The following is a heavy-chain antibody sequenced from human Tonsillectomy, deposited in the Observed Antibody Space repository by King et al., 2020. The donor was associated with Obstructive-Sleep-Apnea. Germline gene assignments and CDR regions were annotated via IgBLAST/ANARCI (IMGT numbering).Heavy chain of an antibody. CDR2: IYWDDDK. J-gene: IGHJ4*02. V-gene: IGHV2-5*02. CDR1: GFSLSTSGVG. CDR3: ARRWFGELFDYFDY. D-gene: IGHD3-10*01. Sequence: TLQESGPTLVKPTQTLTLTCTFSGFSLSTSGVGVGWIRQPPGKALEWLALIYWDDDKRYSPSLKSRLTITKDTSKNQVVLTMTNMDPVDTATYYCARRWFGELFDYFDYWGQGTLVTVSS.